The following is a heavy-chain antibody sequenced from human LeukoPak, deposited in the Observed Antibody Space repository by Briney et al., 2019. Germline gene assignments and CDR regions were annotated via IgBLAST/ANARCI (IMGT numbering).Heavy chain of an antibody. CDR3: ARAGGWAPPTNCYDS. Sequence: PWRTPTSTCTVSGGSISSITYYWGWIRQPPGKGLEWIGCLYYIRSTYYNPSLKSRVTISVDMSKSQFSLQLTSMTAAAAAVYYCARAGGWAPPTNCYDSWGQGTLVTVSS. D-gene: IGHD3-16*01. V-gene: IGHV4-39*05. J-gene: IGHJ5*02. CDR2: LYYIRST. CDR1: GGSISSITYY.